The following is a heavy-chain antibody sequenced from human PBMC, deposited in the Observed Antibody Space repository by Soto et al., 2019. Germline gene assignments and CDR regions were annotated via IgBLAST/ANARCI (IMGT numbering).Heavy chain of an antibody. J-gene: IGHJ4*02. CDR2: ISCDSGSI. D-gene: IGHD3-10*01. Sequence: EVQLVESGGGPVQPGMTLRLSCAASGFSFEDYGMHWVRQGPGKGLGGVAGISCDSGSIRYAGSVKGRFTISRDNAQNSLYLQMSGHRTEDTALDHCGKDIGAVARRGFDHWGQGTLVTVSS. CDR3: GKDIGAVARRGFDH. CDR1: GFSFEDYG. V-gene: IGHV3-9*01.